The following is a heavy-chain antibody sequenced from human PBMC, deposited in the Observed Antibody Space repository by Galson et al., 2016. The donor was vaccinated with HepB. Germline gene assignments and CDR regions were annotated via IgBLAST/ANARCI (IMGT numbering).Heavy chain of an antibody. V-gene: IGHV3-21*01. Sequence: SLRLSCAASGFRFSGYTISWVRQAPGKGLEWVASITDSGSNIYYADSMKGRFTISRDNAKTSLYLQMNSLRADDTAVYYCAYNQNYGAGVYWFYGMDVWGQGTTVTVAS. J-gene: IGHJ6*02. CDR2: ITDSGSNI. CDR1: GFRFSGYT. CDR3: AYNQNYGAGVYWFYGMDV. D-gene: IGHD3-10*01.